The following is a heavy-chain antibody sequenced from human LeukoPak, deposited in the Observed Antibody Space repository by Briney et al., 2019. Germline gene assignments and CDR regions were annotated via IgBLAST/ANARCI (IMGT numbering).Heavy chain of an antibody. J-gene: IGHJ4*02. CDR3: ARLTPPFDY. V-gene: IGHV3-74*01. D-gene: IGHD3-16*01. Sequence: SGGSLRLSCAASGFTFSSYWMHWVRQAPGKGLVWVSRINTDGSSTSYADSVKGRFTISRDNAKNSVYLQMNSLRAEDTAVYYRARLTPPFDYWGRGTLVTVSS. CDR1: GFTFSSYW. CDR2: INTDGSST.